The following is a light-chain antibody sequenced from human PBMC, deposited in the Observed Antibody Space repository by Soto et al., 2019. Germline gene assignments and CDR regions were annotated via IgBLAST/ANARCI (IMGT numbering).Light chain of an antibody. CDR2: EGS. V-gene: IGLV2-14*02. CDR1: SPNVGVYKL. J-gene: IGLJ2*01. CDR3: SSYTTSSTLVV. Sequence: QSVLTQPASVSGSPGQSITISCTGTSPNVGVYKLVSWYQQHPGKAPKLIIYEGSKRPSGVSNRFSGSKSGNAASLTISGLQAEDEADYYCSSYTTSSTLVVFGGGTKLTVL.